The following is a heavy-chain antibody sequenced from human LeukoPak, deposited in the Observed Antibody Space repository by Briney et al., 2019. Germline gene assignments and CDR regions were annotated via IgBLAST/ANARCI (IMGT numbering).Heavy chain of an antibody. CDR1: GAPISSGSYY. V-gene: IGHV4-39*01. CDR2: IYYSGYT. Sequence: SETLSLTCTVSGAPISSGSYYWGWIRQPPGKGLEWIGTIYYSGYTYYNPSLKRRVTISVDTSKNQFSLNVSSVTAADTAVYFCARHDLDAIAAAQFDYWGQGTLVTVSS. J-gene: IGHJ4*02. D-gene: IGHD6-13*01. CDR3: ARHDLDAIAAAQFDY.